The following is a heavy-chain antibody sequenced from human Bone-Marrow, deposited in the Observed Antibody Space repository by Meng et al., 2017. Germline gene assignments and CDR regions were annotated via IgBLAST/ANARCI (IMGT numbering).Heavy chain of an antibody. D-gene: IGHD7-27*01. CDR3: ARANWVLDY. CDR1: RFIFSNYW. J-gene: IGHJ4*01. V-gene: IGHV3-7*04. CDR2: IKNDGSVK. Sequence: GESLKISCAASRFIFSNYWMSWVRQAPGKGLEWVANIKNDGSVKFYVESVKGRFIISRDNAENSLYLQMSSLRPEDTGVYYCARANWVLDYWGHGTLVTVSS.